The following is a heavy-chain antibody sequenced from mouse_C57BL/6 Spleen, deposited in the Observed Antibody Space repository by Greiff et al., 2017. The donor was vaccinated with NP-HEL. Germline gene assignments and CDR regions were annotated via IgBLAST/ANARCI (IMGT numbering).Heavy chain of an antibody. D-gene: IGHD1-1*01. V-gene: IGHV7-3*01. J-gene: IGHJ4*01. CDR3: ARYGLRFPFYAMDY. CDR2: IRNKANGYTT. Sequence: EVQGVESGGGLVQPGGSLSLSCAASGFTFTDYYMSWVRQPPGKALEWLGFIRNKANGYTTEYSASVKGRFTISRDNSQSILYLQMNALRAEDSATYYCARYGLRFPFYAMDYWGQGTSVTVSS. CDR1: GFTFTDYY.